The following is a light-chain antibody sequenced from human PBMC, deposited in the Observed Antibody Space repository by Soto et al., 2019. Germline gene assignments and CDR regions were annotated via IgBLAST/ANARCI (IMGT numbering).Light chain of an antibody. CDR2: AAS. CDR1: QTSSYF. CDR3: QQSYETPPT. J-gene: IGKJ2*01. V-gene: IGKV1-39*01. Sequence: DIQRTQSPSALSTSVGERVTITCRASQTSSYFLNGYQQKPGKPPKVLIFAASSLESGVPSRFNGSGSGTDFTLTLSSLQTEDFATYFCQQSYETPPTFGQGTQLQI.